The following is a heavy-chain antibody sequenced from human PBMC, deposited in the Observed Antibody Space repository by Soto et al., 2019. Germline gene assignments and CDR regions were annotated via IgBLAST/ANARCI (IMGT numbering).Heavy chain of an antibody. CDR1: RDSVSSNSDA. CDR3: ARDRSGYSNWFDP. CDR2: TYYRSKWYN. J-gene: IGHJ5*02. Sequence: TLSLTCAISRDSVSSNSDAWDWIRHSPSRGLEWLGRTYYRSKWYNDYAVSVKSRITINPDTSKNQFSLQLNSVTPEDTAVYYCARDRSGYSNWFDPCGQGTLVTVSS. D-gene: IGHD3-22*01. V-gene: IGHV6-1*01.